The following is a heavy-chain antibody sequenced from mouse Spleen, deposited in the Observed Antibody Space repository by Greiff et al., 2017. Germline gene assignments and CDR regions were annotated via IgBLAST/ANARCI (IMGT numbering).Heavy chain of an antibody. CDR1: GFTFSSYA. V-gene: IGHV5-9-3*01. Sequence: EVKLMESGGGLVKPGGSLKLSCAASGFTFSSYAMSWVRQTPEKRLEWVATISSGGSYTYYPDSVKGRFTISRDNAKNTLYLQMSSLRSEDTAMYYCARHLIPYAMDYWGQGTSVTVSS. J-gene: IGHJ4*01. CDR2: ISSGGSYT. CDR3: ARHLIPYAMDY. D-gene: IGHD2-4*01.